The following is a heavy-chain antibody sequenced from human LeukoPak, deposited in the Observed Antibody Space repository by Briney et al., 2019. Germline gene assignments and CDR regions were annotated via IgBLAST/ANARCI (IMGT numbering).Heavy chain of an antibody. CDR2: MSPNSGDT. Sequence: ASVKVSCKASGYTFTSYDFNWVRQATGQRPEWMGWMSPNSGDTGYAQKFQDRVTMTRNTSISTAYMELSSLRAEDTAVYYCARDRWFGELSTIDYWGQGTLVTVSS. J-gene: IGHJ4*02. CDR1: GYTFTSYD. V-gene: IGHV1-8*01. D-gene: IGHD3-10*01. CDR3: ARDRWFGELSTIDY.